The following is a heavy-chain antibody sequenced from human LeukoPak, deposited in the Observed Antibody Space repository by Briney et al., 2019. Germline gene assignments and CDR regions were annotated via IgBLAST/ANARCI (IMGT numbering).Heavy chain of an antibody. CDR2: IYYSGGT. CDR1: GGPISSGDYY. D-gene: IGHD5-18*01. CDR3: ARRGSAMADFDY. V-gene: IGHV4-30-4*02. Sequence: SETLSLTCTVSGGPISSGDYYWSWIRQPPGKGLEWIGYIYYSGGTYYNPSLKSRVTISVDTSKNQFSLKLSSVTAADTAVYYCARRGSAMADFDYWGQGTLVTVSS. J-gene: IGHJ4*02.